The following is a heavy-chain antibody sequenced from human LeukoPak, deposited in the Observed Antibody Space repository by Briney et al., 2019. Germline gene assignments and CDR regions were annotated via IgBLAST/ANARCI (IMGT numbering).Heavy chain of an antibody. CDR3: ARDVHIDGSDY. V-gene: IGHV3-48*04. CDR2: ISSSSSTI. Sequence: GGSLRLSCAASGFTFSSYSMNWVRQAPGKGLEWVSYISSSSSTIYYADSVKGRFTISRDNAKNSLYLQMNSLRAEDTAVYYCARDVHIDGSDYWGQGTLVTVSS. J-gene: IGHJ4*02. D-gene: IGHD5-24*01. CDR1: GFTFSSYS.